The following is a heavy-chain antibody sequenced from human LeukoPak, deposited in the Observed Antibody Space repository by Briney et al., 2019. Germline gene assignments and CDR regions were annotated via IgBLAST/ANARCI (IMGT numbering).Heavy chain of an antibody. CDR2: IYYSGST. Sequence: SETLSLTCTVSGGSISSSSYYWGWIRQPPGKGLEWIRSIYYSGSTYYNPSLKSRVTISVDTSKNQFSLKLSSVTAADTAVDYCASQSFWSGYYTDFGAFDIWGQGTMVTVSS. V-gene: IGHV4-39*01. D-gene: IGHD3-3*01. CDR1: GGSISSSSYY. J-gene: IGHJ3*02. CDR3: ASQSFWSGYYTDFGAFDI.